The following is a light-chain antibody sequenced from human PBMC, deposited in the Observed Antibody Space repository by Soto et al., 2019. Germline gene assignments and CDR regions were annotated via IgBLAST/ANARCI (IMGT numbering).Light chain of an antibody. V-gene: IGKV3-20*01. Sequence: FTQSPGTLSLSVGESSTLSFRASQSVRSNALAWYQQKPGQPPSLLTYDASSRATGIPDRFSGSGSGTDFTLTISRLEPEDFAVYYCQQYGSSPWTFGQGTKVDIK. J-gene: IGKJ1*01. CDR2: DAS. CDR1: QSVRSNA. CDR3: QQYGSSPWT.